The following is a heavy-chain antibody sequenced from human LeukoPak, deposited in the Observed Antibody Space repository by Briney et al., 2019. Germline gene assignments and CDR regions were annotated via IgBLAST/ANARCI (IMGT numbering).Heavy chain of an antibody. Sequence: GGSLRLSCAASGFTFSSYGMHWVRQAPGKGLGWVAVISHDGSEKYYADSVKGRFTISRDNSKSTLYLQMNSLRDEDTAVYYCAKDPYSGSFEYFQHWGQGTLVTVSS. D-gene: IGHD1-26*01. V-gene: IGHV3-30*18. CDR1: GFTFSSYG. J-gene: IGHJ1*01. CDR2: ISHDGSEK. CDR3: AKDPYSGSFEYFQH.